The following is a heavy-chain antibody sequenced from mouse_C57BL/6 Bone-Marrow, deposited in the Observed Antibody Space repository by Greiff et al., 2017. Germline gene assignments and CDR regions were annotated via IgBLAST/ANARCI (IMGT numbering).Heavy chain of an antibody. CDR1: GYAFSSSW. V-gene: IGHV1-82*01. Sequence: QVQLQQSGPELVKPGASVKISCTASGYAFSSSWMNWVKQRPGKGLVWIGRIYPGDGDTNYNGTFKGKATLTADKSSSTAYMQLSSLTSEDSAVYFCARELRLRMDYWGQGTSVTVSS. CDR3: ARELRLRMDY. D-gene: IGHD3-2*02. CDR2: IYPGDGDT. J-gene: IGHJ4*01.